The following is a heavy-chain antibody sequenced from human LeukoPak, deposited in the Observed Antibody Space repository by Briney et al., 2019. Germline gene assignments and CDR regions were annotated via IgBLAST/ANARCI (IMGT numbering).Heavy chain of an antibody. CDR3: ARVNLYVAVAGSQFYYYYMDV. CDR2: IKQDGSEK. Sequence: AGGSLRLSCAASGFTFSSYAMSWVRQAPGKGLEWVANIKQDGSEKYYVDSVKGRFTISRDNAKNSLYLQMNSLRVEDTAVYYCARVNLYVAVAGSQFYYYYMDVWGKGTTVTVSS. CDR1: GFTFSSYA. D-gene: IGHD6-19*01. J-gene: IGHJ6*03. V-gene: IGHV3-7*04.